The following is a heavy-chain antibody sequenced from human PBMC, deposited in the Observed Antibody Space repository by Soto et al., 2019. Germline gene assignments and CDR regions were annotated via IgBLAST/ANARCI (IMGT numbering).Heavy chain of an antibody. CDR3: ARDSVVVVVAAHNCFDP. CDR2: INPNSGGT. D-gene: IGHD2-15*01. J-gene: IGHJ5*02. CDR1: GYTFTGYY. Sequence: ASVKVSCKASGYTFTGYYMHWVRQAPGQGLEWMGWINPNSGGTNYAQKFQGRVTMTRDTSISTAYMELSRLRSDDTAVYYCARDSVVVVVAAHNCFDPWGQGTLLTVSS. V-gene: IGHV1-2*02.